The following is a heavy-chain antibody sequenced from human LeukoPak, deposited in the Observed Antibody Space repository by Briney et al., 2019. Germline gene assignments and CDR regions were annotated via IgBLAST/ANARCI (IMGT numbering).Heavy chain of an antibody. V-gene: IGHV3-48*03. J-gene: IGHJ4*02. D-gene: IGHD3-10*01. CDR3: ARVDSGTSGSFDY. CDR1: EFTFSSYE. Sequence: PGGSLRLSCAASEFTFSSYEMNWVRQAPGKGLEWVSYISSSGSTIYYADSVKGRFTITRDNAKNSLYLQLNSLRAEDTAVYYCARVDSGTSGSFDYWGQGTLVTVSS. CDR2: ISSSGSTI.